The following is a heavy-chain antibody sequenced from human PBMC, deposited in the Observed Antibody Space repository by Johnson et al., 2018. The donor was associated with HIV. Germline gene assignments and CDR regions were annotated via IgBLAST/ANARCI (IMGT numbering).Heavy chain of an antibody. V-gene: IGHV3-30*04. CDR2: ISHDGRNK. J-gene: IGHJ3*02. CDR3: TTQTSGSYEAFDI. D-gene: IGHD1-26*01. Sequence: QVQLVESGGGVVQPGRSLRLSCAASGFTFSSHALHWVRQAPGKGLEWVAVISHDGRNKYYGDSVRGRITISRDNAKNTLYLQMNSLKTEDTAVYYCTTQTSGSYEAFDIWGQGTMVTV. CDR1: GFTFSSHA.